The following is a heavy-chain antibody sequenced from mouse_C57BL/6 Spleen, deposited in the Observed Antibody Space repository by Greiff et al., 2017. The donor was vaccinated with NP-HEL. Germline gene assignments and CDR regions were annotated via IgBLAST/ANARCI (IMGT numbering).Heavy chain of an antibody. CDR2: IYPGDGDT. V-gene: IGHV1-82*01. CDR1: GYAFSSSW. Sequence: QVQLQQSGPELVKPGASVKISCKASGYAFSSSWMNWVKQRPGKGLEWIGRIYPGDGDTNYNGKFKGKATLTADKSSSTAYMQLSSLTSEDSAVYFCARWYYEGYAMDYWGQGTSVTVSS. J-gene: IGHJ4*01. CDR3: ARWYYEGYAMDY. D-gene: IGHD2-4*01.